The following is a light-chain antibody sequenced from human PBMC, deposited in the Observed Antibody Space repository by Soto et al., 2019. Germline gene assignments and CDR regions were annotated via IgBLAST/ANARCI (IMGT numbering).Light chain of an antibody. CDR1: RSDVGGYNY. Sequence: QSALAQPASVSGSPGQSLTVSCTGTRSDVGGYNYVSWYQQRPGKAPKLMIYEVSNRPSGVSDRFSGSKSGNTASLTISGLQAEDEADYYCSSYTSSSTYVFGTGTKVTVL. J-gene: IGLJ1*01. V-gene: IGLV2-14*01. CDR2: EVS. CDR3: SSYTSSSTYV.